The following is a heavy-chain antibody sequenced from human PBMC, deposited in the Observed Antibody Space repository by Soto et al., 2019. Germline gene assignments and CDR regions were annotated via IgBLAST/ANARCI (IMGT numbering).Heavy chain of an antibody. V-gene: IGHV3-66*01. J-gene: IGHJ3*02. CDR2: IHTDGNT. Sequence: PWGSLRLSCAASGFTVSANHMSWVRQAPGEGLEWVSLIHTDGNTYYADSVKGRFTISRDNSKNTLSLQMNSLRVEDTAVYYCARDLQMSPFAIWGQGTMVTVSS. CDR3: ARDLQMSPFAI. CDR1: GFTVSANH.